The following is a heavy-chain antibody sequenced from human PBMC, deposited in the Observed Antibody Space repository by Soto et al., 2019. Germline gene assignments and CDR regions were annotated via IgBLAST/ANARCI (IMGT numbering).Heavy chain of an antibody. J-gene: IGHJ6*02. CDR2: ITWNSGTI. Sequence: EVQLVESGGGLVQPGRSLRLSCAASGFTFDDYAMHWVRQTPGKGLEWVSGITWNSGTIGYADSVKGRFTISRDNDKNSLYLQMHSLRPEDTALYYGAKDHYGSAIYGMDVWGQGTTVTVSS. CDR3: AKDHYGSAIYGMDV. D-gene: IGHD3-10*01. V-gene: IGHV3-9*01. CDR1: GFTFDDYA.